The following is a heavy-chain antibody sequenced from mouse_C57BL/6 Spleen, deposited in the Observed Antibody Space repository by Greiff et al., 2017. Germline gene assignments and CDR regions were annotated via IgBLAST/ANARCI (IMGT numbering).Heavy chain of an antibody. V-gene: IGHV1-5*01. CDR1: GYTFTSYW. J-gene: IGHJ2*01. CDR2: IYPGNSDT. CDR3: TRSNWGSHFDY. Sequence: VQLQQSGTVLARPGASVKMSCKTSGYTFTSYWMHWVKQRPGQGLEWIGAIYPGNSDTSYNQKFKGKAKLTAVTSASTAYMELSSLTNEDSAVYYCTRSNWGSHFDYWGQGTTLTVSS. D-gene: IGHD4-1*01.